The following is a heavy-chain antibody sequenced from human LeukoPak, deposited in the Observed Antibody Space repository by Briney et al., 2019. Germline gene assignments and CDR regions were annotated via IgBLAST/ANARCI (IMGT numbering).Heavy chain of an antibody. J-gene: IGHJ4*02. CDR1: GFTFSSYG. Sequence: GGSLRLSCAASGFTFSSYGMHWVRQAPGKGLEWVAVIRYDGSNKYYADSVKGRFTISRDNSKNTLYLQMNSLRAEDTAVYYCARSYDFWSGYPKGEDFDYWGQGTLVTVSS. CDR3: ARSYDFWSGYPKGEDFDY. D-gene: IGHD3-3*01. V-gene: IGHV3-33*01. CDR2: IRYDGSNK.